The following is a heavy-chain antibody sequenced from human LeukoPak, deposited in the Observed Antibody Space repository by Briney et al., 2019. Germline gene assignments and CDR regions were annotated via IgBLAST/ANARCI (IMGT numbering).Heavy chain of an antibody. J-gene: IGHJ4*02. CDR2: IYPRDGST. V-gene: IGHV1-46*01. Sequence: ASATASCKASGYTFTNNYLHWVRQAPGQGLEWMGMIYPRDGSTSYAQNFQGRVTVTRDTSTTTVHMELRGLRSEDTAVYYCARDQEGFDYWGQGTVVTVSS. CDR3: ARDQEGFDY. CDR1: GYTFTNNY.